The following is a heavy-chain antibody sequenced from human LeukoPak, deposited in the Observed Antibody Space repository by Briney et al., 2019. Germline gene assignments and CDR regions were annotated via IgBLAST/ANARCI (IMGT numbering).Heavy chain of an antibody. CDR2: IYHSGST. V-gene: IGHV4-38-2*02. J-gene: IGHJ4*02. D-gene: IGHD3-10*01. Sequence: SETLSLTCTVSGGSISSGYYWGWIRQPPGKGLEWIGSIYHSGSTYYNPSLKSRVTISVDTSKNQFSLKLSSVTAADTAVYYCARRSGFGELSVDYWGQGTLATVSS. CDR3: ARRSGFGELSVDY. CDR1: GGSISSGYY.